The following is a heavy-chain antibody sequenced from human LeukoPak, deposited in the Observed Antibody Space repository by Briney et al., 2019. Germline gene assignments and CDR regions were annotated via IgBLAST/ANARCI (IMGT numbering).Heavy chain of an antibody. CDR3: TTDYGSGSYRYFNY. Sequence: GGSLRLSCAASGFTFSNAWMSWVRQTPGKGLEWVGRIKSKTDGGTTDYVAPVKGRFTISRDDSKNTLYLQMNSLKSEDTAVYYCTTDYGSGSYRYFNYWGQGTLVTVSS. CDR1: GFTFSNAW. CDR2: IKSKTDGGTT. J-gene: IGHJ4*02. D-gene: IGHD3-10*01. V-gene: IGHV3-15*01.